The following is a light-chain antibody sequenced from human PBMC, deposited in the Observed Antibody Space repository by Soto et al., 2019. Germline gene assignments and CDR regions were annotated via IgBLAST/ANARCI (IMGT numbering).Light chain of an antibody. Sequence: IGLTQSPGTLSLSPGEGATLSCRASQSLSSSQLAWYQQKPGQAARLLIHDASSRATGISDRFTGSGSGTDFTLTITTLEPEDFAVYYCQQYGSSPRTLGLGTKV. V-gene: IGKV3-20*01. J-gene: IGKJ1*01. CDR1: QSLSSSQ. CDR3: QQYGSSPRT. CDR2: DAS.